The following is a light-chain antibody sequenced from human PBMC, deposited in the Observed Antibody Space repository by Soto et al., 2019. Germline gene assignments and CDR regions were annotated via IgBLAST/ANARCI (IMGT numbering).Light chain of an antibody. J-gene: IGKJ1*01. V-gene: IGKV3D-15*01. Sequence: EMVMTQSPATLSVSPGETATLSCRASQSISSNLAWYQQKPGQAPRLLMYGASTRATGIPARFSGSGSGTEFTLTISGLLSEDSAVYYCQQYDIWPRTFCQGTKVETK. CDR3: QQYDIWPRT. CDR1: QSISSN. CDR2: GAS.